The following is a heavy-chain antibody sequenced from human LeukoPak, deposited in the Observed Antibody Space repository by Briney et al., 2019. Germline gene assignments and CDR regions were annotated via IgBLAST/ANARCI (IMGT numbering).Heavy chain of an antibody. CDR2: IIPILGIA. D-gene: IGHD5-18*01. CDR1: GGTFSSYA. J-gene: IGHJ4*02. CDR3: ARDEDVGDTAMGGY. V-gene: IGHV1-69*04. Sequence: ASVKVSCKASGGTFSSYAISWVRQAPGQGLEWMGRIIPILGIANYAQKFQGRVTITADKSTSTAYMELSSLRSEDTAVYYCARDEDVGDTAMGGYWGQGTLVTVSS.